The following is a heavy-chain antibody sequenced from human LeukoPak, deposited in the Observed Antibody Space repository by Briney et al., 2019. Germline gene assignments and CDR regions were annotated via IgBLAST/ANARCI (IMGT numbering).Heavy chain of an antibody. J-gene: IGHJ3*02. CDR3: AREVAYYDSSGIKLRGAFDI. V-gene: IGHV1-8*02. Sequence: ASVKVSCKASGYTFTSYDINWVRQATGQGLEWMGWMNPNSGNTGYAQKFQGRVTMTRDTSTSTVYMELSSLRSEDTAVYYCAREVAYYDSSGIKLRGAFDIWGQGTMVTVSS. CDR1: GYTFTSYD. CDR2: MNPNSGNT. D-gene: IGHD3-22*01.